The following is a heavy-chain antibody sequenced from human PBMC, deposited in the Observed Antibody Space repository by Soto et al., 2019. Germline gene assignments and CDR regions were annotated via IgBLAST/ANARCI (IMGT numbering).Heavy chain of an antibody. Sequence: GGSLRLSCAASGFTFSSYWMSWVRQAPGKGLEWVANIKQDGSEKYYVDSVKGRFTISRDNAKNSLYLQMNSLRAEDTAVYDCAREQRFEAYCGGDCYYYYYYGMDVWGQGTTVTVSS. V-gene: IGHV3-7*01. J-gene: IGHJ6*02. CDR3: AREQRFEAYCGGDCYYYYYYGMDV. CDR2: IKQDGSEK. CDR1: GFTFSSYW. D-gene: IGHD2-21*02.